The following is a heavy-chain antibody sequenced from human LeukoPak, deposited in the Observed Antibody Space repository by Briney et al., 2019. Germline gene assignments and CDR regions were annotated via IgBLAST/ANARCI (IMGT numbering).Heavy chain of an antibody. V-gene: IGHV4-61*09. CDR2: IDTSGSS. CDR1: GGSFTSGSDY. D-gene: IGHD3-10*01. CDR3: ARAAIWNNYHYPFDV. J-gene: IGHJ3*01. Sequence: SETLSLTCTVSGGSFTSGSDYWSWIRQPAWKRLEWIGHIDTSGSSTFNPSLKSRVTMSLDTSRNEFYLKLNSVAAADTAIYYCARAAIWNNYHYPFDVWGLGTMVSVSS.